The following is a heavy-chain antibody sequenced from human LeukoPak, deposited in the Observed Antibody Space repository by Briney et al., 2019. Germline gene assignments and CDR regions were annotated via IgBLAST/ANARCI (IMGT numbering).Heavy chain of an antibody. V-gene: IGHV5-51*01. CDR1: GYNFTAYW. CDR3: ARRLLGGSGSFDY. J-gene: IGHJ4*02. CDR2: IHPVDSDT. Sequence: GESLKISCKGSGYNFTAYWIGWVRQMPGKGLEWMGLIHPVDSDTRYSPSFQGQVTMSADKSISTAYLQWSSLKASDTAMYYCARRLLGGSGSFDYWGQGTVVTVSS. D-gene: IGHD3-10*01.